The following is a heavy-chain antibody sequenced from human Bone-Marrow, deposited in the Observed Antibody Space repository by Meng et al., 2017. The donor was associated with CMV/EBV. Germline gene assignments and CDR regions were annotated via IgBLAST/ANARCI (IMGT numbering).Heavy chain of an antibody. D-gene: IGHD1-26*01. CDR2: IYYSGST. V-gene: IGHV4-31*03. Sequence: LRLSCTVSGGSISSGGYYWSWIRQHPGKGLEWIGYIYYSGSTYYNPSLKSRVTISVDTSKNQFSLKLSSVTAADTAVYYCARARELLQGHNWFDPWGPGNLVNFAS. CDR3: ARARELLQGHNWFDP. J-gene: IGHJ5*02. CDR1: GGSISSGGYY.